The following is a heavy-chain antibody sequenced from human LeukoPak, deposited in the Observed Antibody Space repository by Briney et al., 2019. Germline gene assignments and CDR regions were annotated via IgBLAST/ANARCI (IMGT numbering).Heavy chain of an antibody. J-gene: IGHJ6*02. CDR1: GFTVSTIY. Sequence: PRGSLSLSCAASGFTVSTIYMTWVRQAPGKGLEWVSVTYTEDATYIAGSVRGRFTISRVSSKNTLYLHMTSVRAEDTAVYYCAKGGLGRGPLPYYNLDVWGQGTTVTV. CDR3: AKGGLGRGPLPYYNLDV. CDR2: TYTEDAT. V-gene: IGHV3-53*01. D-gene: IGHD3-10*01.